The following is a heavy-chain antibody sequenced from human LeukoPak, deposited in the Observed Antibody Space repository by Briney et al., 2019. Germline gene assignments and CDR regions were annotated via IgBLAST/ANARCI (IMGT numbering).Heavy chain of an antibody. CDR1: GGSISSGSYY. Sequence: SQTLSLTCTVSGGSISSGSYYWSWIRQPAGKGLEWIGRIYTSGSTNYNPSLKSRVTISVDTSKNQFSLKLSSVTAADTAVYYCAREPLTGTFFDYWGQGTLVTVSS. J-gene: IGHJ4*02. CDR3: AREPLTGTFFDY. D-gene: IGHD1-20*01. V-gene: IGHV4-61*02. CDR2: IYTSGST.